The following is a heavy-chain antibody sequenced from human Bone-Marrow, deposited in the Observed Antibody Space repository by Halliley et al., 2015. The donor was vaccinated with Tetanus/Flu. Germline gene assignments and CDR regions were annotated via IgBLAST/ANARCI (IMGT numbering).Heavy chain of an antibody. CDR3: TRGELWFDY. D-gene: IGHD1-26*01. V-gene: IGHV3-11*01. CDR1: GFTVRTNY. CDR2: ISRTGATI. Sequence: QVQLVQSGGGLIQPGGSLRLSCAASGFTVRTNYMSWVRQAPGKGLEWVSYISRTGATIYYADSVKGRFTISRDNAKNSLYLQMNSLRAEDRAVYYCTRGELWFDYWGQGTLVTVSS. J-gene: IGHJ4*02.